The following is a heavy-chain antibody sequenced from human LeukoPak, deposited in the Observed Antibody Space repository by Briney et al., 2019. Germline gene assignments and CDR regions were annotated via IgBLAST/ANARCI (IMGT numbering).Heavy chain of an antibody. CDR3: ARQKNGGGPLAAFDI. J-gene: IGHJ3*02. V-gene: IGHV4-39*01. D-gene: IGHD4-23*01. CDR1: GGSISSSSYY. Sequence: PSETLSLTCTVSGGSISSSSYYWGWIRQPPGKGLEWIGSIYYSGSTYYNPSLKSRVTISVDTSKNQFSLKLSSVTAADTAVYYCARQKNGGGPLAAFDIWGQGTMVTVSS. CDR2: IYYSGST.